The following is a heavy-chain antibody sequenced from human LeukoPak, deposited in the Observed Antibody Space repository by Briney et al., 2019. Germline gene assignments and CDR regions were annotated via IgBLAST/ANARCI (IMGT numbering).Heavy chain of an antibody. CDR1: GYTFTGYY. Sequence: ASVKVSCKASGYTFTGYYIHWVRQAPGQGLEWMGRINPSGGSTSYAQKFQGRVTMTRDTSTSTVYMELSSLRSEDTAVYYCARVNYYDSSGAHFDYWGQGTLVTVSS. CDR3: ARVNYYDSSGAHFDY. V-gene: IGHV1-46*01. CDR2: INPSGGST. J-gene: IGHJ4*02. D-gene: IGHD3-22*01.